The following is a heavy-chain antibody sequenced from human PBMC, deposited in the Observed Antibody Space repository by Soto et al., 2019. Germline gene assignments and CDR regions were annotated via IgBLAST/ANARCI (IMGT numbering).Heavy chain of an antibody. J-gene: IGHJ6*03. CDR3: ARTGVGYYYHYMDV. Sequence: EVQLVESGGGLVKPGGSLRLSCAASGFTFSSYSMNWVRQAPGKGLEWVSSISSSSSYIYYADSVKGRFTISRDNAKNSLYLQMNSLRAEDTAVYYCARTGVGYYYHYMDVWGKGTTVTVSS. CDR1: GFTFSSYS. D-gene: IGHD3-3*01. CDR2: ISSSSSYI. V-gene: IGHV3-21*01.